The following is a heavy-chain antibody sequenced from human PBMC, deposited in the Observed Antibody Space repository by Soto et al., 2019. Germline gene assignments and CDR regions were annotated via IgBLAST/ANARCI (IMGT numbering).Heavy chain of an antibody. CDR1: GDSVSSNSAA. J-gene: IGHJ6*03. D-gene: IGHD1-7*01. V-gene: IGHV6-1*01. Sequence: PSQTLSLTCVISGDSVSSNSAAWNWIRLSPSRGLEWLARTYYRSRWYNDYAVSVRSRITVNPDTSKNQFSLQLTSVTPKETAVYYCAGTTSHHWLYMDVWGKGATVTVSS. CDR3: AGTTSHHWLYMDV. CDR2: TYYRSRWYN.